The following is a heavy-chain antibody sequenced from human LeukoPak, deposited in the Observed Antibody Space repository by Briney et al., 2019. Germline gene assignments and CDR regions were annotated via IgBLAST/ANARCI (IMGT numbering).Heavy chain of an antibody. CDR1: GYTFTNYY. Sequence: ASVKVSSKASGYTFTNYYIHSMQQAPGHVLQWMGIINPSDGSTSYAQKFQGRVTVTRDTSTSTAYMELSSLKSEDTAVYYCARAGYSSSSITLGYWGQGTLVSVSS. D-gene: IGHD6-6*01. J-gene: IGHJ4*02. CDR2: INPSDGST. CDR3: ARAGYSSSSITLGY. V-gene: IGHV1-46*01.